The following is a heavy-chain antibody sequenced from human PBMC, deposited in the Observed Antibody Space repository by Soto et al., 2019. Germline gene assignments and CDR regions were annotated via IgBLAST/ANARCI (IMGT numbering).Heavy chain of an antibody. CDR1: GNTVPNYA. V-gene: IGHV1-3*01. J-gene: IGHJ4*02. CDR3: ATTYSSSPFDY. CDR2: IDAGNGDT. D-gene: IGHD6-13*01. Sequence: ASVKVSCKASGNTVPNYAIHWVRQAPGQRLEWMGWIDAGNGDTNYSQNFQGRVTMTEDTSADTAYMELSSLRSEDTAVYYCATTYSSSPFDYWGQGTLVTVSS.